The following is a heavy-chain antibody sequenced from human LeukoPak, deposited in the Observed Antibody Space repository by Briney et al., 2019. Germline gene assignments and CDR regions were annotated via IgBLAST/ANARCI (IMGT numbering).Heavy chain of an antibody. CDR3: ARGGGLRYFDWLPLYYFDY. V-gene: IGHV3-53*01. Sequence: GGSLRLSCTVSGFTVSSNSMSWVRQAPGKGLEWVSFIYSDNTHYSDSVKGRFTISRDNSKNTLYLQMNSLRAEDTAVYYCARGGGLRYFDWLPLYYFDYWGQGTLVTVSS. CDR2: IYSDNT. D-gene: IGHD3-9*01. J-gene: IGHJ4*02. CDR1: GFTVSSNS.